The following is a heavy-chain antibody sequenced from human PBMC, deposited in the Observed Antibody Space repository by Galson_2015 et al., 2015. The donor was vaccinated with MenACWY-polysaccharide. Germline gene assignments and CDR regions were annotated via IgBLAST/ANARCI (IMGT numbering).Heavy chain of an antibody. CDR1: GYTFTSYD. Sequence: SVKVSCKASGYTFTSYDINWVRQATGQGLEWMGWMNPNSGNTGYAQKFQGRVTMTRNTSISTAYMELSSLRSEDTAVYYCARGPKVEGYFFYGMDVWGQGTTVTVSS. CDR3: ARGPKVEGYFFYGMDV. J-gene: IGHJ6*02. V-gene: IGHV1-8*01. CDR2: MNPNSGNT. D-gene: IGHD2-15*01.